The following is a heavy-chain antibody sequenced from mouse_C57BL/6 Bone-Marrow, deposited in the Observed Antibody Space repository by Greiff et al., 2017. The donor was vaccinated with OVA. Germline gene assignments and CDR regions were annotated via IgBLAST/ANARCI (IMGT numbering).Heavy chain of an antibody. D-gene: IGHD1-1*01. CDR3: THYYGSSYSFDY. Sequence: EVHLVESGTVLARPGASVKMSCKTSGYTFTSYWMHWVKQRPGQGLEWIGAIYPGNSDTSYNQKFKGKAKLTAVTSASTAYMELSSLTNEDSAVYYCTHYYGSSYSFDYWGQGTTRTVSS. CDR2: IYPGNSDT. J-gene: IGHJ2*01. V-gene: IGHV1-5*01. CDR1: GYTFTSYW.